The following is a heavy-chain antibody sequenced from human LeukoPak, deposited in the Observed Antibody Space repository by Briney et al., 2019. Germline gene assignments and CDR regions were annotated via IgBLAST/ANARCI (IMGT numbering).Heavy chain of an antibody. D-gene: IGHD3-10*01. CDR3: ARDLKGTHYYGSGSIDHGMDV. V-gene: IGHV3-11*01. Sequence: PGGSLRLSCAASGFTFSDYYMRWIRQAPGKGLEWVSYISSSGSTICYADSVKGRFTISRDNAKNSLYLQMNSLRAEDTAVYYCARDLKGTHYYGSGSIDHGMDVWGQGTTVTVSS. CDR1: GFTFSDYY. J-gene: IGHJ6*02. CDR2: ISSSGSTI.